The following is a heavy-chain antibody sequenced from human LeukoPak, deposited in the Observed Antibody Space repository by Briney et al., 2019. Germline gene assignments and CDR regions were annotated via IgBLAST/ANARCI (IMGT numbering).Heavy chain of an antibody. J-gene: IGHJ4*02. Sequence: GGSLRLSCAASGFTFSNYGMHWVRQPPGKGLVWVSRIDGDGTGTDYADSVKGRFTVSRDNAKNTVYLQMNSLTAEDTSTYYCVRDNWGLDYWGQGTLVTVSS. CDR2: IDGDGTGT. D-gene: IGHD7-27*01. V-gene: IGHV3-74*01. CDR1: GFTFSNYG. CDR3: VRDNWGLDY.